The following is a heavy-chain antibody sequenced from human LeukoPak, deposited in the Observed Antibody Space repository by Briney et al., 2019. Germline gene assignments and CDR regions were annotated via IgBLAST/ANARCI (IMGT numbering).Heavy chain of an antibody. CDR1: GYSIRSGYY. D-gene: IGHD3-10*01. Sequence: PSETLSLTCAVSGYSIRSGYYWGWIRQPPGKGLEWIGSIYHSGSTYYNPSLKSRVTISVDTSKNQFSLKLSSVPAADTAVYYCARDVLRGIDYWGQGTLVTVSS. V-gene: IGHV4-38-2*02. J-gene: IGHJ4*02. CDR2: IYHSGST. CDR3: ARDVLRGIDY.